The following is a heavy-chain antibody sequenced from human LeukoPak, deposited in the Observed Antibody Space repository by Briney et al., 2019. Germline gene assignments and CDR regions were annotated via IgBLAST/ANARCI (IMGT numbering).Heavy chain of an antibody. CDR1: GFTFNTYA. J-gene: IGHJ6*04. Sequence: GGSLRLSCAASGFTFNTYAMTWVRQAPGKGLEWVSTVSGGGGSTGTTYYADSVKGRFTISRDNSKNTLYLQMNSLRAEDTAVYYCAKDRFKYSGGGMDVWSIGTTVTVSS. CDR3: AKDRFKYSGGGMDV. D-gene: IGHD2-21*01. V-gene: IGHV3-23*01. CDR2: VSGGGGSTGTT.